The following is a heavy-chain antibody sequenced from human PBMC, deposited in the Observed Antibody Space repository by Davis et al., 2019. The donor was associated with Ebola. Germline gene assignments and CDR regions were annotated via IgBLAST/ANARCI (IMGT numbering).Heavy chain of an antibody. D-gene: IGHD6-19*01. CDR1: GYTFTSYG. CDR3: ARDREQWLVLSLFDY. J-gene: IGHJ4*02. Sequence: AASVKVSCKASGYTFTSYGISWVRQAPGQGLEWMGWISAYNGNTNYAQKLQGRVTMTRDTSTSTVYMELSSLRSEDTAVYYCARDREQWLVLSLFDYWGQGTLVTVSS. V-gene: IGHV1-18*01. CDR2: ISAYNGNT.